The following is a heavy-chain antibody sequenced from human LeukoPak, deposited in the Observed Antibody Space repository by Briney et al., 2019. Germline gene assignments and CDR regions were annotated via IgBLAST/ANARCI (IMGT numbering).Heavy chain of an antibody. CDR3: ARDGVDAEWELLPLDN. CDR2: ISSGSSYI. CDR1: GFTFSSSP. V-gene: IGHV3-21*01. J-gene: IGHJ4*02. D-gene: IGHD1-26*01. Sequence: GGSLRLSCATSGFTFSSSPMNWVRQAPGKGLEWVPSISSGSSYIYYADSVRGRFTISRDNAKNSLYLQLSSLRPEDTALYYCARDGVDAEWELLPLDNWGQGTLVTVSS.